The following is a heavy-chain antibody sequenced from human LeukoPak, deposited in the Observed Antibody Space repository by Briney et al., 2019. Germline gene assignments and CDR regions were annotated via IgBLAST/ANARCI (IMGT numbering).Heavy chain of an antibody. J-gene: IGHJ4*02. CDR2: INPNSGGT. D-gene: IGHD3-10*01. Sequence: ASVKVSCKASGYTFTGYYMHWVRQAPGQGLEWMGWINPNSGGTNYAQKFQGRVTMTRDTSISTAYMELSRLRSDDTAMYYCARDERYYGSGSYYLFDYWGQGTLVTVSS. CDR1: GYTFTGYY. CDR3: ARDERYYGSGSYYLFDY. V-gene: IGHV1-2*02.